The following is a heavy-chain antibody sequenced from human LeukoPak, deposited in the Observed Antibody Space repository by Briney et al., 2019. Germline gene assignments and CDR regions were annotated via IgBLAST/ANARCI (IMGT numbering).Heavy chain of an antibody. CDR2: INPSGGST. CDR1: GYTFTSYY. Sequence: ASVKVSCKASGYTFTSYYMHWVRQAPGQGLEWMGIINPSGGSTSYAQKFQGRVTMTRDMSTSTVYMEVSSLRSEDTAVYYCARDNSLRDTAWWFDPWGQGTLVTVSS. V-gene: IGHV1-46*01. D-gene: IGHD5-24*01. J-gene: IGHJ5*02. CDR3: ARDNSLRDTAWWFDP.